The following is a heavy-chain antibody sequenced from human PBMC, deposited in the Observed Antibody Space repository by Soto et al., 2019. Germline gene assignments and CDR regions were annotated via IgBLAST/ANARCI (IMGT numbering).Heavy chain of an antibody. D-gene: IGHD2-21*01. CDR2: INQSGSS. CDR1: GGSFSGYY. Sequence: SETLSLTCAVYGGSFSGYYWSWIRQPTGKGLAWIGEINQSGSSNYNPSLKRRLTISVDTSKNQFSLKLSSVTAADTAVYYCARVWGGENWGKATLVT. CDR3: ARVWGGEN. J-gene: IGHJ4*02. V-gene: IGHV4-34*01.